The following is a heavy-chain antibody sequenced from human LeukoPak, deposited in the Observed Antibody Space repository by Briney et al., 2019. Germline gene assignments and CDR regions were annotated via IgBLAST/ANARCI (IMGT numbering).Heavy chain of an antibody. CDR3: AREMVYCSGGSCSDYFDY. CDR1: GFTFSSYS. V-gene: IGHV3-21*01. Sequence: GGSLRLSCAASGFTFSSYSMNWVRQAPGKGLEWVSSISSSSSYIYYADSVKGRFTISRDNAKNSLYLQMNSLRAEDTAVYYCAREMVYCSGGSCSDYFDYWGQGTLVTVSS. CDR2: ISSSSSYI. D-gene: IGHD2-15*01. J-gene: IGHJ4*02.